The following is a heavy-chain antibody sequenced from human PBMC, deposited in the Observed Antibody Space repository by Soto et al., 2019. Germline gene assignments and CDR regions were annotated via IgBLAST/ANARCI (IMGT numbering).Heavy chain of an antibody. CDR2: IYYSGST. CDR3: ARVTDY. J-gene: IGHJ4*02. CDR1: GGSISSHY. Sequence: SETPSLTCTVSGGSISSHYWSWIRQPPGKGLEWIGYIYYSGSTNYNPSLKSRVTISIDRSKNQFSLKLSSVTAADTAVYYCARVTDYWGEGILVTVSS. V-gene: IGHV4-59*11.